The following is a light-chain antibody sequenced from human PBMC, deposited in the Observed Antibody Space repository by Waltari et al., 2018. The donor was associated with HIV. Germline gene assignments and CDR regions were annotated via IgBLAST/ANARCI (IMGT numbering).Light chain of an antibody. CDR3: SSYAGSNIPWV. Sequence: QSALTQPPSASGSPGQSVTISCTGTSSDVGGYKYVSWYQQHPGKAPKLMIYEVSKRPSGVPDRFSGSKSGNTASLTVSGLQAEDEADYYCSSYAGSNIPWVFGGGTKLTVL. CDR2: EVS. J-gene: IGLJ3*02. V-gene: IGLV2-8*01. CDR1: SSDVGGYKY.